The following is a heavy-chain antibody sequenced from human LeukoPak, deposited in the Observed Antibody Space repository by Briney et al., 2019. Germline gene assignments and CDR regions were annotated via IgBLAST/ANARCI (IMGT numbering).Heavy chain of an antibody. CDR2: INPSGGNT. CDR3: ARGTMGMDH. J-gene: IGHJ4*02. V-gene: IGHV1-46*01. Sequence: GASVKVSCKASGYAFPSYYMHWVRQAPGQGLEWMGVINPSGGNTNSAQKFQGRVTMTRDTSTRTVYMELRSLRSDDTAVYYCARGTMGMDHWGQGTLVTVSS. D-gene: IGHD3-3*01. CDR1: GYAFPSYY.